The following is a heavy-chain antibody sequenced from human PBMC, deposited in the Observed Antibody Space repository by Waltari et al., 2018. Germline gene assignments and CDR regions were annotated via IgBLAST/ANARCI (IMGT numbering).Heavy chain of an antibody. CDR1: GSSISSGRYY. CDR2: IYTSGST. V-gene: IGHV4-61*02. CDR3: ARLIRGYSYGLYYFDY. J-gene: IGHJ4*02. Sequence: QVQLQESGPGLVKPSQTLSLTCTVSGSSISSGRYYWSCIRQPAGKGLEWIGRIYTSGSTNYNPSLKSRVTISVDTSKNQFSLKLSSVTAADTAVYYCARLIRGYSYGLYYFDYWGQGTLVTVSS. D-gene: IGHD5-18*01.